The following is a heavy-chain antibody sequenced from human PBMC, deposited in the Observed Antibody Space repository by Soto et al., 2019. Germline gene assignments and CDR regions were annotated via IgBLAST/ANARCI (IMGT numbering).Heavy chain of an antibody. CDR3: AKDRYCTSSSCPTDY. Sequence: GGSLRISFVASGCPLIGYGMHWVRQSPGKGLEWVAVISFDGSTKYYADSVKGRFTISRDNSKNTLYLQMNSLRAEDTAVYYCAKDRYCTSSSCPTDYWGQGTLVTVSS. V-gene: IGHV3-30*18. CDR1: GCPLIGYG. D-gene: IGHD2-2*01. J-gene: IGHJ4*02. CDR2: ISFDGSTK.